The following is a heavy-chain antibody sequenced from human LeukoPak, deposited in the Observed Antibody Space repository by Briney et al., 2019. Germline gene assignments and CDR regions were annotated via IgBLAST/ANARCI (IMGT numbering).Heavy chain of an antibody. J-gene: IGHJ4*02. CDR1: GFTFSSYA. V-gene: IGHV3-23*01. CDR2: TSGSGGST. CDR3: AKGLYYYDSSGYSDY. Sequence: GGSLRLSCAASGFTFSSYAMSWVRQAPGKGLEWVSATSGSGGSTYYADSVKGRFTISRDNSKNTLYLQMNSLRAEDTAVYYCAKGLYYYDSSGYSDYWGQGTLVTVSS. D-gene: IGHD3-22*01.